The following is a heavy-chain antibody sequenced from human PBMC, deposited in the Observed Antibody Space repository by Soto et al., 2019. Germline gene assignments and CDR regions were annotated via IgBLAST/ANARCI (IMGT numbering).Heavy chain of an antibody. CDR3: ARDLWVVGATSVAFDI. CDR2: ISSSSSYI. D-gene: IGHD1-26*01. V-gene: IGHV3-21*01. CDR1: GFTFSSYS. Sequence: GESLKISCAASGFTFSSYSMNWVRQAPGKGLEWVSSISSSSSYIYYADSVKGRFTISRDNAKNSLYLQMNSLRAEDTAVYYCARDLWVVGATSVAFDIWGQGTMVTVSS. J-gene: IGHJ3*02.